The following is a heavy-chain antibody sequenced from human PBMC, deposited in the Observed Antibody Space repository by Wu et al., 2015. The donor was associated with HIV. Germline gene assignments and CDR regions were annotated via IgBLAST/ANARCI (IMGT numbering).Heavy chain of an antibody. V-gene: IGHV1-2*06. CDR3: ARGLGLSKPLDS. CDR2: INPNSRST. J-gene: IGHJ4*02. D-gene: IGHD3/OR15-3a*01. CDR1: GYSFSGYY. Sequence: QVQLVQSGAEVRKPGASVKVSCKASGYSFSGYYMNWVRQAPGQGLEWLGRINPNSRSTDYAQGFQGKVILTSDTSISTAYMDLSRLTFADTAVYFCARGLGLSKPLDSWGQGTLVTVSS.